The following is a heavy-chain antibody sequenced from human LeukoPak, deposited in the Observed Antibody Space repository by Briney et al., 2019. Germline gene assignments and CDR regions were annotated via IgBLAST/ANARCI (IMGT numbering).Heavy chain of an antibody. CDR3: ARRWLRTRDAFDI. CDR1: GFTFSSYA. J-gene: IGHJ3*02. V-gene: IGHV3-7*01. D-gene: IGHD5-12*01. Sequence: GGSLRLSCAASGFTFSSYAMSWVRQAPGKGLEWVANIKQDGSEKYYVDSVKGRFTISRDNAKNSLYLQMNSLRAEDTAVYYCARRWLRTRDAFDIWGQGTMVTVSS. CDR2: IKQDGSEK.